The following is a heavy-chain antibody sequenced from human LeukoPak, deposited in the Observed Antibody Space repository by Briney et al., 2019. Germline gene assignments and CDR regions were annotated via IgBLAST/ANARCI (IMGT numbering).Heavy chain of an antibody. CDR2: INVYNDKT. Sequence: ASVKVSCKASGYTFTNYGLSWVRQAPGQGLEWMGWINVYNDKTNYAQKFQGRVTMTTDTSTSTACMELRSLRSDDTALYYCARAAYSSGWPVLIPYYFDYWGQGTLVTVSS. CDR3: ARAAYSSGWPVLIPYYFDY. V-gene: IGHV1-18*04. CDR1: GYTFTNYG. D-gene: IGHD6-19*01. J-gene: IGHJ4*02.